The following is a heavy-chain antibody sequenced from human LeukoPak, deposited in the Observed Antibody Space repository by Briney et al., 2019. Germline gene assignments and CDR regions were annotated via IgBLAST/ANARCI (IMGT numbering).Heavy chain of an antibody. D-gene: IGHD4-17*01. CDR1: GYTFTSYD. V-gene: IGHV1-8*01. CDR3: ARDPDYGGAGDY. Sequence: ASVKVSCKASGYTFTSYDINWVRQATGQGLEWMGWMNPNSGNTGYAQKFQGRVTMTRDTSISTAYMELSRLRSDDTAVYYCARDPDYGGAGDYWGQGTLVTVSS. CDR2: MNPNSGNT. J-gene: IGHJ4*02.